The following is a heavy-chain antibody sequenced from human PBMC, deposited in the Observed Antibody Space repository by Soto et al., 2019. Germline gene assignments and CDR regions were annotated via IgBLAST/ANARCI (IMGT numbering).Heavy chain of an antibody. CDR1: GGSISSSSYY. Sequence: PSETLSLTCTVSGGSISSSSYYWGWIRQPPGKGLEWIGSIYYSGSTYYNPSLKSRVTISVDTSKNQFSLKLSSVTAADTAVYYCARAPYYDFWSGYEQWLPFDYWGQGTLVTVSS. J-gene: IGHJ4*02. CDR3: ARAPYYDFWSGYEQWLPFDY. D-gene: IGHD3-3*01. V-gene: IGHV4-39*01. CDR2: IYYSGST.